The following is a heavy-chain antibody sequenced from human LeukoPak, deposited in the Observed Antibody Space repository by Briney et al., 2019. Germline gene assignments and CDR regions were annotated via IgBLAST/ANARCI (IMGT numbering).Heavy chain of an antibody. CDR1: GFTFDNYA. D-gene: IGHD5-12*01. J-gene: IGHJ4*02. Sequence: GGSLRLSCKTSGFTFDNYAMHWVRQAPGKGLEWVAVISYDGSNKYYADSVKGRFTISRDNAKNSLYLQMNSLRAEDTAVYYCARGGGYGRTDDYWGQGTLVTVSS. CDR3: ARGGGYGRTDDY. V-gene: IGHV3-30-3*01. CDR2: ISYDGSNK.